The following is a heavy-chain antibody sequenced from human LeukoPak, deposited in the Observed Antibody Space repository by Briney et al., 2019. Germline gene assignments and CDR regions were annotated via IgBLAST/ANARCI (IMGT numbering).Heavy chain of an antibody. V-gene: IGHV4-61*02. CDR3: ARDPPWANNAFDI. D-gene: IGHD1-26*01. CDR1: GGSISSGSYY. CDR2: IYTSGST. Sequence: SETLSLTCTVSGGSISSGSYYWSWIRQPAGKGLEWIGRIYTSGSTNYNPSLKSRVTISVDTSKNQFSLKLSSVTAADTAVYYCARDPPWANNAFDIWGQGTMVTVSS. J-gene: IGHJ3*02.